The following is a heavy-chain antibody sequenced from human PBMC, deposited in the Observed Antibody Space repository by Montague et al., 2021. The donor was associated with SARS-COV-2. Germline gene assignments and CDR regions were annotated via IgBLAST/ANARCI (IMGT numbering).Heavy chain of an antibody. CDR2: IYDGGAV. J-gene: IGHJ3*02. D-gene: IGHD4-23*01. CDR3: VSDHPYGGPRGAYDI. CDR1: GGSITGYY. V-gene: IGHV4-59*01. Sequence: SETLSLTCTVSGGSITGYYWSWLRRSPGKGLEWIAYIYDGGAVNYNPSLGSRVTISTDTSKNQLSLKVNSVTAADTAVYYCVSDHPYGGPRGAYDIWGQGTVVTVS.